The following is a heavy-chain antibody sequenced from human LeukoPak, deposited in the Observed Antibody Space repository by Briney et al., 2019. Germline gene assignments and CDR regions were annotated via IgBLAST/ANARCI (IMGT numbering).Heavy chain of an antibody. Sequence: ASVKVSCKASGYTFTSYNINWVRQATGQGLEWMGWMNPNSGNTGYAQKFQGRVTITRNTSISTAYMELSSLRSEDTAVYYCARAIYDILTGYYPHNAFDIWGQGTMVTVSS. V-gene: IGHV1-8*01. D-gene: IGHD3-9*01. CDR2: MNPNSGNT. J-gene: IGHJ3*02. CDR3: ARAIYDILTGYYPHNAFDI. CDR1: GYTFTSYN.